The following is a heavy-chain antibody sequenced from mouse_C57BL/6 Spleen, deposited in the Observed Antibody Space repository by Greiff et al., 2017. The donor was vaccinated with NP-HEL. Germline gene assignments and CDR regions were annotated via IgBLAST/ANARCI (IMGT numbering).Heavy chain of an antibody. CDR2: ISSGSSTI. D-gene: IGHD1-1*01. V-gene: IGHV5-17*01. J-gene: IGHJ4*01. CDR3: ARFITTVVADYYAMDY. Sequence: EVQRVESGGGLVKPGGSLKLSCAASGFTFSDYGMHWVRQAPEKGLEWVAYISSGSSTIYYADTVKGRFTISRDNAKNTLFLQMTSLRSEDTAMYYCARFITTVVADYYAMDYWGQGTSVTVSS. CDR1: GFTFSDYG.